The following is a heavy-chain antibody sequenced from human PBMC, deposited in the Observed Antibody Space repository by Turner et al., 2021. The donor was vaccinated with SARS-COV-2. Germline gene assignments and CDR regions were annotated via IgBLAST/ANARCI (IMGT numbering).Heavy chain of an antibody. V-gene: IGHV3-23*01. J-gene: IGHJ4*02. D-gene: IGHD2-2*01. Sequence: EVQLLESGGGLLQPGGFLRLSFAAPGFTFSNFTMTWVRQAPGRGLEWVSAISASGGDTHYADSVKGRFTISRDNSKSTLYLQVNSLRAEDTAMYYCAADCTSASCYSRNADYWGQGTLVTVSS. CDR3: AADCTSASCYSRNADY. CDR1: GFTFSNFT. CDR2: ISASGGDT.